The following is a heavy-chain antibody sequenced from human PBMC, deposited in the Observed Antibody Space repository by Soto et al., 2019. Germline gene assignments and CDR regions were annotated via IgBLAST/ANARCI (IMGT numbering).Heavy chain of an antibody. J-gene: IGHJ4*02. V-gene: IGHV3-30*18. CDR1: GFTFSSYG. Sequence: QVQLVESGGGVAQPGRSLRLSCAASGFTFSSYGMHWVRQAPGKGLEWVAVISYDGSNKYYADSVKGRFTISRDNSKNPLYLQMNSLRAEDTAVYYCAKDKVTVVVTSSFDYWGQGTLVTVSS. CDR2: ISYDGSNK. CDR3: AKDKVTVVVTSSFDY. D-gene: IGHD2-21*02.